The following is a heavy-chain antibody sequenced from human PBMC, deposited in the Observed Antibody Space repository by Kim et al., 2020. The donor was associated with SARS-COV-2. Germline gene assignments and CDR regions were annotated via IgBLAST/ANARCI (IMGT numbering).Heavy chain of an antibody. V-gene: IGHV1-46*01. D-gene: IGHD6-6*01. CDR2: INPSGGST. J-gene: IGHJ6*02. CDR1: GYTFTSYY. CDR3: ARERVAARPNYYYGMDV. Sequence: ASVKVSCKASGYTFTSYYMHWVRQAPGQGLEWMGIINPSGGSTSYAQKFQGRVTMTRDTSTSTVYMGLSSLRSEDTAVYYCARERVAARPNYYYGMDVWGQGTTVTVSS.